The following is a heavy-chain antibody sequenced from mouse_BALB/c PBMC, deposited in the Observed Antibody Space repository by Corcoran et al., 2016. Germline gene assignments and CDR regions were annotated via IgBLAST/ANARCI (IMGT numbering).Heavy chain of an antibody. Sequence: QIQLVQSGPELKKPGETVKISCKASEYTFTNYGMNWVKQAPGKGLKWMGWINTYTGEPTYADDFKGRLAFSLETSASTAYLQINNLKNEDMATYFCAKWGPTMITSYFDYWGQGTTLTVSS. J-gene: IGHJ2*01. CDR3: AKWGPTMITSYFDY. V-gene: IGHV9-1*02. CDR2: INTYTGEP. CDR1: EYTFTNYG. D-gene: IGHD2-4*01.